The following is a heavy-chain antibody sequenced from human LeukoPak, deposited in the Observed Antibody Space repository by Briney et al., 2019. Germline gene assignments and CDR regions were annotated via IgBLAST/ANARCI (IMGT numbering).Heavy chain of an antibody. V-gene: IGHV3-23*01. CDR2: ISGSGGST. CDR3: AKPYRLRLGELSHFDY. Sequence: GRSLRLSCAASGFTFSSYAMSWVRQAPGKGLEWVSAISGSGGSTYYADSVKGRFTISRDNSKNTLYLQMNSLRAEDTAVYYCAKPYRLRLGELSHFDYWGQGTLVTVSS. D-gene: IGHD3-16*02. J-gene: IGHJ4*02. CDR1: GFTFSSYA.